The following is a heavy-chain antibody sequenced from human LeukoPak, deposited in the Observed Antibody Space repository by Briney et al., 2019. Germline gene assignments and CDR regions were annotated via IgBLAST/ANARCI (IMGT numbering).Heavy chain of an antibody. CDR1: GYTFTGYY. J-gene: IGHJ5*02. D-gene: IGHD3-3*01. V-gene: IGHV1-69*13. CDR3: ARVAYDFWSGSENWFDP. Sequence: ASVKVSCKASGYTFTGYYMHWVRQAPGQGLEWMGGIIPIFGTANYAQKFQGRVTITADESTSIAYMELSSLRSEDTAVYYCARVAYDFWSGSENWFDPWGQGTLVTVSS. CDR2: IIPIFGTA.